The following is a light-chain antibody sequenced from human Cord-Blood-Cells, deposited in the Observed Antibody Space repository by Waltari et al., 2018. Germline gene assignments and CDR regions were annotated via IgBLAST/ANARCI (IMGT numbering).Light chain of an antibody. CDR1: SSDVGSYNL. CDR3: CSYAGSSTWV. Sequence: QSALTQPASVSGSPGQSITISCTGTSSDVGSYNLVSWYQQHPGKAPKLMIYEGSKRAAGVSNRCSGSTSGNTASLTISGLQAEDEADYYCCSYAGSSTWVFGGGTKLTVL. V-gene: IGLV2-23*01. CDR2: EGS. J-gene: IGLJ3*02.